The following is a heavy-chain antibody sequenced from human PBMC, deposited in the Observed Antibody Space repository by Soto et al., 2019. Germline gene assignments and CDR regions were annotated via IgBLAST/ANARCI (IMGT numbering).Heavy chain of an antibody. D-gene: IGHD3-22*01. Sequence: SETLSLTCAVYGGSFSGYYWSWIRQPPGKGLEWIGEINHSGSTNYNPSLKSRVTISVDTSKNQFSLKLSSVTAADTAVYYCARLGRYDSSGYYFFDYWGQGTLVTVSS. CDR3: ARLGRYDSSGYYFFDY. CDR2: INHSGST. V-gene: IGHV4-34*01. CDR1: GGSFSGYY. J-gene: IGHJ4*02.